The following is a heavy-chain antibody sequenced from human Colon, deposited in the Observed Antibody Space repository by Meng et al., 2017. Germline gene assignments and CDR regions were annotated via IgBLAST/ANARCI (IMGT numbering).Heavy chain of an antibody. CDR1: GFTFSSHW. V-gene: IGHV3-7*01. CDR2: INTDGSYK. J-gene: IGHJ4*02. D-gene: IGHD3-16*01. CDR3: LSWGSRNY. Sequence: GESLKISCSASGFTFSSHWMNWVRQAPGKGLEWVANINTDGSYKRTVDSVRGRFTISRDNANNSVYLQMNSLSVEDSAVYYWLSWGSRNYWGQGTLVTVSS.